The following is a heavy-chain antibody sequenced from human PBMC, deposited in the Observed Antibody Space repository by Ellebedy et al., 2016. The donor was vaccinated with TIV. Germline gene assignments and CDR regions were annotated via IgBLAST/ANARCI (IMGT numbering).Heavy chain of an antibody. CDR1: GFTFSSYS. Sequence: GESLKISXAASGFTFSSYSMNWVRQAPGKGLEWVSYISSSSSTIYYADSVKGRFTISRDNAKNSLYLQMNSLRAEDTAVYYCARDSDYEGLDYWGQGTLVTVSS. J-gene: IGHJ4*02. CDR2: ISSSSSTI. CDR3: ARDSDYEGLDY. D-gene: IGHD4-17*01. V-gene: IGHV3-48*01.